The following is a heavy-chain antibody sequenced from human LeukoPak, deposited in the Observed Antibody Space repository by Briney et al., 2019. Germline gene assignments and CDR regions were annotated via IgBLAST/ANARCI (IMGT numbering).Heavy chain of an antibody. CDR3: ARDLRYYDFWSGYTYGMDV. CDR1: GYTFTSYD. CDR2: MNPNSGNT. D-gene: IGHD3-3*01. J-gene: IGHJ6*02. Sequence: ASVKVSCKASGYTFTSYDINWVRQATGQGLEWMGWMNPNSGNTGYAQKFQGRVTMTTDTSTSTAYMELRSLRSDDTAVYYCARDLRYYDFWSGYTYGMDVWGQGTTVTVSS. V-gene: IGHV1-8*01.